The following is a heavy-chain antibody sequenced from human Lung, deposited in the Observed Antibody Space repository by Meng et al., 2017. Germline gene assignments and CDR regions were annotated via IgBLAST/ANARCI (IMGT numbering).Heavy chain of an antibody. CDR3: AKDLGASSSYYFDY. J-gene: IGHJ4*02. D-gene: IGHD6-6*01. CDR1: GFTFSGYA. Sequence: EVQLLESGGGLVQPGGSLRPSWAASGFTFSGYAMTWVRQAPGKGLEWVSSVSGSDDIAYYGDSVKGRVTISRDNSKNTLYLQMNSLRAEDTAVYFCAKDLGASSSYYFDYWGQGTVVTVSS. V-gene: IGHV3-23*01. CDR2: VSGSDDIA.